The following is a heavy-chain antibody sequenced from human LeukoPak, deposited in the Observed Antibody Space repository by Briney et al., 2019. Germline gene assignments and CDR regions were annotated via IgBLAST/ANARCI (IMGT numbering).Heavy chain of an antibody. D-gene: IGHD1-26*01. Sequence: PSGTPSPTRAVFGGSFSGFYWSWVRQPPRKGLEGVGGINHSGSTNYNPSLKSRVTISVDTSKNQFSLKLSSVTAADTAFYYCASQGHHGKIVGTTLSYFYMDVWGKGTTVTVSS. CDR2: INHSGST. CDR3: ASQGHHGKIVGTTLSYFYMDV. J-gene: IGHJ6*03. CDR1: GGSFSGFY. V-gene: IGHV4-34*01.